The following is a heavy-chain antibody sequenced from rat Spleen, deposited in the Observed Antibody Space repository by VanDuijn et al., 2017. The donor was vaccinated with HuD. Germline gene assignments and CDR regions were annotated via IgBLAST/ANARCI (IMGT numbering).Heavy chain of an antibody. J-gene: IGHJ2*01. V-gene: IGHV2-32*01. CDR3: ATSITTVVSFDY. Sequence: QVQLKESGPGLVQPSQTLSLICTVSGFSLTSYHVTWVRQPPGKGLEWMGVMWGDGSTAYNSALKSRLSISRDTSKSQVFLEMSSLKTEDTATYYCATSITTVVSFDYWGQGVMVTVSS. CDR1: GFSLTSYH. D-gene: IGHD1-1*01. CDR2: MWGDGST.